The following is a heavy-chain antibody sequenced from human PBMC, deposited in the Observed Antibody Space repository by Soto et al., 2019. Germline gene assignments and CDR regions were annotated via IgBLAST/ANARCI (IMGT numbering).Heavy chain of an antibody. J-gene: IGHJ3*02. CDR2: ISGSGGST. CDR1: GFTFSSYA. Sequence: EVSLRLSCAASGFTFSSYAMSWVRQAPGKGLEWVSAISGSGGSTYYADSVKGRFTISRDNSKNTLYLQMNSLRAEDTAVYYCAKNNFDWLLTDAFDIWGQGTMVTVSS. D-gene: IGHD3-9*01. CDR3: AKNNFDWLLTDAFDI. V-gene: IGHV3-23*01.